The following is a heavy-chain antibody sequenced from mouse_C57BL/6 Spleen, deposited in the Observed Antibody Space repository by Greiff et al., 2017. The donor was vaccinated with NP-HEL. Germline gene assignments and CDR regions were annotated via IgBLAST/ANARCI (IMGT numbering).Heavy chain of an antibody. J-gene: IGHJ3*01. CDR1: GYAFTNYL. V-gene: IGHV1-54*01. Sequence: VQLQQSGAELVRPGTSVKVSCKASGYAFTNYLIEWVKQRPGQGLEWIGVINPGSGGTNYNEKIKGKATLTADKSSSTAYMQLSSLTSGDSAVYFCARRGYDYDGAGFAYWGQGTLVTVSA. D-gene: IGHD2-4*01. CDR2: INPGSGGT. CDR3: ARRGYDYDGAGFAY.